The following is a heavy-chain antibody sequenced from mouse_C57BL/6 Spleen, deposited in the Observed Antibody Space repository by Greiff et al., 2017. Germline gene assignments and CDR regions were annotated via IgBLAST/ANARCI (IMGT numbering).Heavy chain of an antibody. V-gene: IGHV1-64*01. CDR3: ARDGTAQATGFAY. CDR1: GYTFTSYW. D-gene: IGHD3-2*02. J-gene: IGHJ3*01. Sequence: QVQLQQPGAELVKPGASVKLSCKASGYTFTSYWMHWVKQRPGQGLEWIGMIHPNSGSTNYNEKFKSKATLTVDKSSSTAYMQLSSLTSEDSAVYYCARDGTAQATGFAYWGQGTLVTVSA. CDR2: IHPNSGST.